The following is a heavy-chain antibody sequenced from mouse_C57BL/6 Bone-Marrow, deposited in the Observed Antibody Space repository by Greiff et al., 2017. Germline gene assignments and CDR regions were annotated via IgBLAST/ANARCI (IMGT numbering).Heavy chain of an antibody. Sequence: EVQLVESGGGLVKPGGSLKLSCAASGFTFSSYTMSWVRQTPGKRLQWVAAISGGGGNTYYPDSVKGRFTISRDNDKNILYLQMSSLRSEDTALYYCSGQVTTVLATKYFDVWGTGTTVTVSS. J-gene: IGHJ1*03. CDR3: SGQVTTVLATKYFDV. CDR1: GFTFSSYT. D-gene: IGHD1-1*01. V-gene: IGHV5-9*01. CDR2: ISGGGGNT.